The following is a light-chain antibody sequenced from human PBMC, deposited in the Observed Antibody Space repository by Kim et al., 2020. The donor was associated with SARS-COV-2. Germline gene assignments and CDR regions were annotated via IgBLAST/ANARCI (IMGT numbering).Light chain of an antibody. CDR3: SSYTRRNTWV. Sequence: PGQSITISCTGTSSDIGAYTYVSWYQQHPGKAPQLMIYDVSKPSGISNRFSGSKSVNTASLTISGLQGEDEADYYCSSYTRRNTWVFGGGTQLTVL. J-gene: IGLJ3*02. CDR1: SSDIGAYTY. V-gene: IGLV2-14*03. CDR2: DVS.